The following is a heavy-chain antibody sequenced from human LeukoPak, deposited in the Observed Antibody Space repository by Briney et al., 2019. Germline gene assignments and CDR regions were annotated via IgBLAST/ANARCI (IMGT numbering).Heavy chain of an antibody. V-gene: IGHV3-64*04. Sequence: GGSLRLSCSASGFTFSSYAMHWVRQAPGKGLEYVSAISSNGGSTYYADSVKGRFTISRDNSKNTLYLQMNSLRAEDTAVYYCARGYCSSTSCYGPLYNWFDPWGQGTLVTVSS. CDR2: ISSNGGST. CDR3: ARGYCSSTSCYGPLYNWFDP. D-gene: IGHD2-2*01. CDR1: GFTFSSYA. J-gene: IGHJ5*02.